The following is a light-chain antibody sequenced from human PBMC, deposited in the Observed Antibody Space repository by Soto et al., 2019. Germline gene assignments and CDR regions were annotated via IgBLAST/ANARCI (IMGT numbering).Light chain of an antibody. CDR2: GAS. J-gene: IGKJ5*01. V-gene: IGKV3-20*01. Sequence: EIVLTQSPGTLSLSPGKISTLSCRASQSVSSSYLAWYQQKPGQAPRLLIYGASSRATGIPDRFSGSGSGTDFTLTISRLETEDFAVYYCQQYGSSPSITFGHGTRLEIK. CDR1: QSVSSSY. CDR3: QQYGSSPSIT.